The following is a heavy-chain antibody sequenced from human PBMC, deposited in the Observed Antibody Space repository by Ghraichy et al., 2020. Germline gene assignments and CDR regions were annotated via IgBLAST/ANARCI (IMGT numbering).Heavy chain of an antibody. CDR3: ARDFTKLRYCSGGNCYPRY. Sequence: ASVKVSCKTSGYTFIDYYIHWVRQAPGQGLEWMGWINPNSGGTNFAQKLQGRVTMTRDTSISTAYMELSSLRSDDTAIYYCARDFTKLRYCSGGNCYPRYWGQGTLVTVSS. J-gene: IGHJ4*02. D-gene: IGHD2-15*01. V-gene: IGHV1-2*02. CDR1: GYTFIDYY. CDR2: INPNSGGT.